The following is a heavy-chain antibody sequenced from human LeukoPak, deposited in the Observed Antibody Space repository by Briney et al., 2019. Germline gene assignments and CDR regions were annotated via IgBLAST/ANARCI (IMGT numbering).Heavy chain of an antibody. Sequence: PGGSLRLSCAASGFTPSSYAMNWVRLAPGKGLEWISYISRTGNSIYYADSLKGRFTISRDKAKKSLYLQMSSLRAEETAVYYCARGLYSSNCYVDYWGQGTLVTVAS. CDR2: ISRTGNSI. D-gene: IGHD6-13*01. J-gene: IGHJ4*02. V-gene: IGHV3-48*03. CDR3: ARGLYSSNCYVDY. CDR1: GFTPSSYA.